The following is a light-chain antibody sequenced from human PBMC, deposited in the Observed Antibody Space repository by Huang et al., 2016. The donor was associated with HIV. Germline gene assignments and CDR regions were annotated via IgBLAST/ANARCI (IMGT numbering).Light chain of an antibody. CDR3: QQLHNSPYT. CDR1: QSLSGW. J-gene: IGKJ2*01. CDR2: KAS. V-gene: IGKV1-5*03. Sequence: DIQMTQSPSTLSASIGDRVTITCRASQSLSGWLAWYQQRPGNAPNLLIAKASSLQSEVPPRFSGSGSGTDFILTISSLQPDDFATYYCQQLHNSPYTFGQGTKLEIK.